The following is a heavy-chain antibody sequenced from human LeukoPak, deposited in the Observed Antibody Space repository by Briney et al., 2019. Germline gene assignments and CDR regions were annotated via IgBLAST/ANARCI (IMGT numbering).Heavy chain of an antibody. D-gene: IGHD5-18*01. CDR1: GGSISTYY. CDR2: MYYSGGT. J-gene: IGHJ4*02. Sequence: KSSETLSLTCSVSGGSISTYYWGWIRQPPGKGLEWIAFMYYSGGTYYNPSLKSRVTISVDTSKNQFSLKLTSVTAADTAVYYCARESPPHSLGDTAMNFDYWGQGTLVTVSS. V-gene: IGHV4-39*07. CDR3: ARESPPHSLGDTAMNFDY.